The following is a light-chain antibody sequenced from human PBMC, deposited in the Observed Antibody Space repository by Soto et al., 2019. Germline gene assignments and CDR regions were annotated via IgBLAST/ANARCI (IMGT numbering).Light chain of an antibody. CDR2: DAS. V-gene: IGKV3-11*01. CDR3: QQRSNWPPYT. CDR1: QSVSSY. J-gene: IGKJ5*01. Sequence: DIVLTHPPATLSLSPGEGATLSWSASQSVSSYLAWYQQKPGQAPRPLIYDASNRATGIPARFSGSGSGTDFTLTISSLEPEDFAVYYCQQRSNWPPYTFGQGTRLQI.